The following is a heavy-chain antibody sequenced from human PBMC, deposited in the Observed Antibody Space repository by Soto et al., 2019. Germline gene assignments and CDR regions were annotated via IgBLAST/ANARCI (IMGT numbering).Heavy chain of an antibody. J-gene: IGHJ6*02. CDR2: ISGSGGST. V-gene: IGHV3-23*01. CDR3: AKTRAPTGDHYYYGMDV. D-gene: IGHD7-27*01. Sequence: GGSLRLSCAASGFTFSSYAMSWVRQAPGKGLEWVSAISGSGGSTYYADSVKGRFTISRDNSKNTLYLQMNSLRAEDTAVYYCAKTRAPTGDHYYYGMDVWGQGTTVTVSS. CDR1: GFTFSSYA.